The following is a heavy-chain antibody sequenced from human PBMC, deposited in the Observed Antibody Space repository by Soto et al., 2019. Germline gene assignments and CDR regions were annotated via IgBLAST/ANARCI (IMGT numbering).Heavy chain of an antibody. D-gene: IGHD3-16*01. J-gene: IGHJ3*02. CDR3: ATVGGGDAFDI. CDR2: IYHSGST. Sequence: QLQLQESGSGLVKPSQTLSLTCDVSGGSISSGGYSRSWIRQPPGKGLEWIGYIYHSGSTYYNPSLKSRVTISVDRSKNQFSLKLSSVTAADTAKYYGATVGGGDAFDIWGQGTKVTVSS. V-gene: IGHV4-30-2*01. CDR1: GGSISSGGYS.